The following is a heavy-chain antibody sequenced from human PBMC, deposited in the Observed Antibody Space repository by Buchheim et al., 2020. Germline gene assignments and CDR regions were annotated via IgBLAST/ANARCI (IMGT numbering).Heavy chain of an antibody. D-gene: IGHD3-10*01. CDR2: IYWDDDK. CDR1: GFSLSSSGVG. Sequence: QITLKESGPTLVKPTQTLTLTCTFSGFSLSSSGVGVGWIRQPPGKALEWLALIYWDDDKRYSPSVKSRLTITKDTSKNQVVVTMTKMDPVDTATYYCAHCPGWFGELSYYFDYWGQGTL. J-gene: IGHJ4*02. CDR3: AHCPGWFGELSYYFDY. V-gene: IGHV2-5*02.